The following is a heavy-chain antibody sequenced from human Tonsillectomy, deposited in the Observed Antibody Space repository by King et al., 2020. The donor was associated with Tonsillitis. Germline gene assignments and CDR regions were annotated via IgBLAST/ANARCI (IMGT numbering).Heavy chain of an antibody. D-gene: IGHD5-24*01. CDR2: ISGSAGGT. CDR3: AKGWVEMDA. J-gene: IGHJ4*02. V-gene: IGHV3-23*04. CDR1: GFTFSSCA. Sequence: VQLVESGGGLVQPGGSLRLSCAASGFTFSSCAMTWVRQAPGMRLEWVSAISGSAGGTNSADSVKGRFPISRDNSKNTLYLQMNSLRAEDTAVYYCAKGWVEMDAWGQGTLVTVSS.